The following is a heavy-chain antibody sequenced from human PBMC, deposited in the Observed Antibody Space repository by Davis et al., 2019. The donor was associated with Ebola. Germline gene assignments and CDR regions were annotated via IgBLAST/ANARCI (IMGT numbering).Heavy chain of an antibody. CDR3: AREGEGYNSPSFDY. Sequence: PGGSLRLSCALYGGSFSDYSWSLIRQSPGKGLEWIGEIDHKGKTYYNPSLKSRVTISKDTSRNYFSLQLSSVTTADTAVYYCAREGEGYNSPSFDYWGQGTLVTVSS. V-gene: IGHV4-34*01. D-gene: IGHD5-24*01. CDR1: GGSFSDYS. J-gene: IGHJ4*02. CDR2: IDHKGKT.